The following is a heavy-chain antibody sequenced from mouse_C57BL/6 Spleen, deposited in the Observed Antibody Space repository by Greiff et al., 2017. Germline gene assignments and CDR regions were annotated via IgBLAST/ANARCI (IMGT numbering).Heavy chain of an antibody. Sequence: VKLMESGAELVRPGASVTLSCKASGYTFTDYEMHWVKQTPVHGLEWIGAIDPETGGTAYNQKFKGKAILTADKSSSTAYMELRSLTSEDSAVYYCTRADGYGMDYWGQGTSVTVSS. V-gene: IGHV1-15*01. CDR1: GYTFTDYE. D-gene: IGHD2-2*01. J-gene: IGHJ4*01. CDR2: IDPETGGT. CDR3: TRADGYGMDY.